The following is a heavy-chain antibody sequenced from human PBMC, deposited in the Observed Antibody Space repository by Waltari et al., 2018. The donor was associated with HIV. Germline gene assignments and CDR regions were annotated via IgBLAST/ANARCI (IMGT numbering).Heavy chain of an antibody. V-gene: IGHV1-18*04. CDR1: GYDFTSYG. Sequence: VQLMQSGPGTRKPGASVKISSRAAGYDFTSYGISLVRGAPGGGLEWVGGVGAYDGNRDIDRKFKERVSLTTDTSTTTAFLEVRSLTVDDTAIYYCVRGGGSWTQETHYYKAFDVWGHGTTVIVSS. CDR2: VGAYDGNR. CDR3: VRGGGSWTQETHYYKAFDV. D-gene: IGHD3-10*01. J-gene: IGHJ6*02.